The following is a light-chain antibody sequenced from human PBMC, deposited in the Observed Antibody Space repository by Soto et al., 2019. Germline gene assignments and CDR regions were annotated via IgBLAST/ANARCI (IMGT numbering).Light chain of an antibody. J-gene: IGKJ1*01. Sequence: EIVLTQSPGTLSLSSGERATLSCRASQSVDSNYLAWYQQKPGQAPRLLIYGASIRATGIPDRFSGSGSGTDFTLTISRLEPEDSAVHYCQQYGNSPWTFGQGTKVEIK. CDR3: QQYGNSPWT. CDR2: GAS. CDR1: QSVDSNY. V-gene: IGKV3-20*01.